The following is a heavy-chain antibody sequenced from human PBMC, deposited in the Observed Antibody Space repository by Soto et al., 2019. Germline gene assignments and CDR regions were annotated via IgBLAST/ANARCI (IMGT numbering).Heavy chain of an antibody. CDR2: IYYSGST. Sequence: SETLSLTCTVSGGSISSSSYYWGWIRQPPGKGLEWIGSIYYSGSTYYNPSLKSRVTISVDTSKNQFSLKLSSVTAADTAVYYCARGDIVVVVALSNYGMDVWGQGTTVTVSS. CDR3: ARGDIVVVVALSNYGMDV. J-gene: IGHJ6*02. CDR1: GGSISSSSYY. D-gene: IGHD2-15*01. V-gene: IGHV4-39*01.